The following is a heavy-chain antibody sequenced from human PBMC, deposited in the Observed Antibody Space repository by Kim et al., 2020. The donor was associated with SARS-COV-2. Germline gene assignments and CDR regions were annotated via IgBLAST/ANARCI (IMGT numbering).Heavy chain of an antibody. J-gene: IGHJ6*02. CDR2: ISYDGSNK. CDR1: GFTFSSYG. D-gene: IGHD3-16*01. V-gene: IGHV3-30*18. Sequence: GGSLRLSCAASGFTFSSYGMHWVRQAPGKGLEWVAVISYDGSNKYYADSVKGRFTISRDNSKNTLYLQMNSLRAEDTAVYYCAKDQGGGRQYYYYGMDVWGQGTTVTVSS. CDR3: AKDQGGGRQYYYYGMDV.